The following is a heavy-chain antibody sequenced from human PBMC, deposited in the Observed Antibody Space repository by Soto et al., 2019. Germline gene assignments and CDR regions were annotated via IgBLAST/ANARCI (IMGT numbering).Heavy chain of an antibody. J-gene: IGHJ4*02. Sequence: GGSLRLSCAASGFTFSSYSMNWVRQAPGKGLEWVSSISSSSSYIYYADSVKGRFTISRDNAKNSLYLQMNSLRAEDTAVYYCARVWVGATRDPFDYWGQGTLVTVYS. V-gene: IGHV3-21*01. CDR1: GFTFSSYS. CDR3: ARVWVGATRDPFDY. D-gene: IGHD1-26*01. CDR2: ISSSSSYI.